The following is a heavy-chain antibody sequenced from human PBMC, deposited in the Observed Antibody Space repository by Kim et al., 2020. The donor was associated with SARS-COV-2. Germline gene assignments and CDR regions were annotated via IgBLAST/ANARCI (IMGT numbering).Heavy chain of an antibody. CDR1: GFTFSSYG. CDR3: ASLTQVRPAAVPYSYYM. CDR2: IWYDGSNT. D-gene: IGHD2-2*01. V-gene: IGHV3-33*01. Sequence: GGSRRLSCAASGFTFSSYGMHWVRQAPGKGLEWVAVIWYDGSNTYYADSVKGRFTISRDNSKNTMDLQMNSLRAEDTAVYYFASLTQVRPAAVPYSYYM. J-gene: IGHJ6*03.